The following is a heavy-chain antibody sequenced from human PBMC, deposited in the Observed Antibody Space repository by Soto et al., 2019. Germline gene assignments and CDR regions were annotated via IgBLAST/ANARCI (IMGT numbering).Heavy chain of an antibody. V-gene: IGHV1-69*13. CDR3: ARHPRLGGDFWSGYYPTSYYYYGMDV. Sequence: ASVKVSCKASGGTFSSYAISWVRQAPGQGLEWMGGIIPIFGTANYAQKFQGRVTITADESTSTAYMELSSLRSEDTAVYYCARHPRLGGDFWSGYYPTSYYYYGMDVWGPGTTVTVSS. J-gene: IGHJ6*02. D-gene: IGHD3-3*01. CDR1: GGTFSSYA. CDR2: IIPIFGTA.